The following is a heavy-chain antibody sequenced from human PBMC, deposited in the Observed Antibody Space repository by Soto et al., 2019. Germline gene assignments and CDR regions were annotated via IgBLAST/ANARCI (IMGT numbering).Heavy chain of an antibody. D-gene: IGHD3-22*01. V-gene: IGHV4-59*11. Sequence: PSETLSLTCTVSGGSISSHYWSWIRQPPGKGLEWIGFVYFSGATEYNPSLKSRVTMSIDTSKNQFSLNLNSVTAADTAVYYCARAGGMGLVVITLTYYYYGMDVWGQGTTVTVSS. CDR1: GGSISSHY. CDR3: ARAGGMGLVVITLTYYYYGMDV. J-gene: IGHJ6*02. CDR2: VYFSGAT.